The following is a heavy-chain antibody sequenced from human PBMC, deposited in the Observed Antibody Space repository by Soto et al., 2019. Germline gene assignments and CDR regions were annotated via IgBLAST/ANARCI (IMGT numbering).Heavy chain of an antibody. CDR1: GGTFSSYA. Sequence: ASVKVSCKASGGTFSSYAISWVRQAPGQGLEWMGGIIPIFGTANYAQKFQGRVTITADESTSTAYMELSSLRSEDTAVYYCARERRSYDSSGYYYNAFDIWGQGTMVTVSS. D-gene: IGHD3-22*01. V-gene: IGHV1-69*13. J-gene: IGHJ3*02. CDR3: ARERRSYDSSGYYYNAFDI. CDR2: IIPIFGTA.